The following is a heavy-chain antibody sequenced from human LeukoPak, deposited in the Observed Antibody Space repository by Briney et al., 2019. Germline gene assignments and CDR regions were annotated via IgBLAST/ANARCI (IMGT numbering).Heavy chain of an antibody. CDR3: ARGGGSYDILTGDYKPHDY. V-gene: IGHV3-30-3*01. Sequence: GGSLRLSCAASGFSFSSYAMHWVRQAPGKGLEWVAVISYDGSNKYYADSVKGRFTISRDNSKNTLYLQMNSLRAEDTAVYYCARGGGSYDILTGDYKPHDYWGQGTLATVSS. J-gene: IGHJ4*02. CDR1: GFSFSSYA. D-gene: IGHD3-9*01. CDR2: ISYDGSNK.